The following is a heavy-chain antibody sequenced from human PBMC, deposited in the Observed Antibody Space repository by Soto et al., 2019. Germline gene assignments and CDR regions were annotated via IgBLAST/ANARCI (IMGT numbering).Heavy chain of an antibody. CDR3: ARAGGYVDSYLSGFNY. Sequence: PYEAQSPKGPVSGNSNSRGAHYLRRNRQDTRKGLEWIEYIYYSGSTDYKSSLKGRITISLDTSKNQFSLKLSSVTAADTAVYYCARAGGYVDSYLSGFNYWGQGDLVNVAS. V-gene: IGHV4-31*03. D-gene: IGHD3-10*01. CDR2: IYYSGST. CDR1: GNSNSRGAHY. J-gene: IGHJ4*02.